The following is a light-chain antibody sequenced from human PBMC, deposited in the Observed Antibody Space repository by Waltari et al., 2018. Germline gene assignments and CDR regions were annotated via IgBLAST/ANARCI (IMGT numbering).Light chain of an antibody. CDR3: MQALQTPLYT. V-gene: IGKV2-28*01. CDR1: QSLLHSNGYNY. CDR2: LGC. J-gene: IGKJ2*01. Sequence: DIVMTQSPLSLPVTPGEPASISCRSSQSLLHSNGYNYLDWYLQKPGHDPQLLIYLGCNRASGVTDRFSGSGSGTDCTLKISRVEAEDVGVYYCMQALQTPLYTFGQGTKLEIK.